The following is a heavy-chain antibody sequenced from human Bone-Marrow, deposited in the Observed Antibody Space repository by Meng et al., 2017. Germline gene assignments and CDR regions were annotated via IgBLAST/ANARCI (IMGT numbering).Heavy chain of an antibody. V-gene: IGHV3-11*01. CDR2: ISSSGSSR. Sequence: GESLKISCAASGFTFSGYYMSWIRQAPGKGLEWVSSISSSGSSRYYADSVKGRFTISRDNAKNSLYLQMNSLRAEDTAVYDCAREGGRYDYSSNIDYWGQGTLVTVSS. J-gene: IGHJ4*02. CDR1: GFTFSGYY. D-gene: IGHD3-16*01. CDR3: AREGGRYDYSSNIDY.